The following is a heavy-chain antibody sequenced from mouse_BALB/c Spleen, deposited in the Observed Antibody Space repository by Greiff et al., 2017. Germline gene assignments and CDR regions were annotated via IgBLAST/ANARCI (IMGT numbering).Heavy chain of an antibody. Sequence: QVQLKESGAELARPGASVKLSCKASGYTFTSYWMQWVKQRPGQGLEWIGAIYPGDGDTRYTQKFKGKATLTADKSSSTAYMQLSSLASEDSAVYYCARTTVVAYAMDYWGQGTSVTVSS. V-gene: IGHV1-87*01. CDR2: IYPGDGDT. CDR1: GYTFTSYW. CDR3: ARTTVVAYAMDY. D-gene: IGHD1-1*01. J-gene: IGHJ4*01.